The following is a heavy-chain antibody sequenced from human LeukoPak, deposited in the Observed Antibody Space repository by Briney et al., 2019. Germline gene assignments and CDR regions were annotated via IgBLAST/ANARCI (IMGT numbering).Heavy chain of an antibody. CDR3: AKSRDTYALFDY. D-gene: IGHD2-2*01. CDR1: GFTFDDYA. V-gene: IGHV3-48*01. CDR2: ISSSSTTI. Sequence: AGGSLRLSCAASGFTFDDYAMNWVRQAPGKGLEWVSYISSSSTTIYYADSVKGRFTISRDNAKNSLYLQMNSLRAEDTAVYYCAKSRDTYALFDYWGQGTLVTVSS. J-gene: IGHJ4*02.